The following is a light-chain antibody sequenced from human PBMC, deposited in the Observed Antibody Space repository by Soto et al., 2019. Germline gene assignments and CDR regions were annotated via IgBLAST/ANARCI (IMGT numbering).Light chain of an antibody. CDR3: QSYDDSLSVHYV. CDR1: SSNIGSTYD. V-gene: IGLV1-40*01. Sequence: QLVLTQPPSVSGAPGQRGTISCTGSSSNIGSTYDVQWYQQLPGTAPKLLIHGNTDRPSGVPDRFSGSKSGTSASLAITGLQADDEADYYCQSYDDSLSVHYVFGTGTKLTVL. CDR2: GNT. J-gene: IGLJ1*01.